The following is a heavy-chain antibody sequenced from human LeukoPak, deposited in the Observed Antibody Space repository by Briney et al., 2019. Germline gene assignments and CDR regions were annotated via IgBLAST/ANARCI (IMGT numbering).Heavy chain of an antibody. CDR1: GFTLWRHP. Sequence: GGSLRLSCAASGFTLWRHPMSCVRDPPGEGREGVAYISSSGDSTTYRDSVKGQFTISRDNSSNRLYLQMNTLTVEDTAIYYSARRLLTGGVTDFFDFWGQGALVTVSS. CDR3: ARRLLTGGVTDFFDF. V-gene: IGHV3-23*01. D-gene: IGHD2-21*02. J-gene: IGHJ4*02. CDR2: ISSSGDST.